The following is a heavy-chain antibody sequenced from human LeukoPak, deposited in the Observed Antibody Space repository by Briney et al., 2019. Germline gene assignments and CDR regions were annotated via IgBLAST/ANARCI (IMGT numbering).Heavy chain of an antibody. D-gene: IGHD3-22*01. V-gene: IGHV3-66*01. Sequence: GGSLRLSCAASGFTFSSYAMSWVRQAPGKGLEWVSVIYSGGSTYYADSVKGRFTISRDNSKNTLYLQMNSLRAEDTAVYYCARAKTYYYDSSGYYYGGFDYWGQGTLVTVSS. CDR3: ARAKTYYYDSSGYYYGGFDY. J-gene: IGHJ4*02. CDR1: GFTFSSYA. CDR2: IYSGGST.